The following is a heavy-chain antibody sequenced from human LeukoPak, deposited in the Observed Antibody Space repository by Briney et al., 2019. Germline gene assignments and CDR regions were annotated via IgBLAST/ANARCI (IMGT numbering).Heavy chain of an antibody. D-gene: IGHD5-24*01. V-gene: IGHV3-7*04. J-gene: IGHJ4*02. Sequence: GGSLRLSCVASGFPFSSYWMTWVRQAPGKGLEWVANIKQDGSKKSYVDSVKGRFTISRDNAKNSLYLQMNSLRAEDTAIYYCTRVGYIDEGIDYWGQGTLVIVSS. CDR3: TRVGYIDEGIDY. CDR2: IKQDGSKK. CDR1: GFPFSSYW.